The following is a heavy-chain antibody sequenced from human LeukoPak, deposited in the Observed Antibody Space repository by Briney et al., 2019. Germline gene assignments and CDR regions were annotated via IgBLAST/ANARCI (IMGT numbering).Heavy chain of an antibody. CDR2: IIPIFGTA. D-gene: IGHD2-2*03. J-gene: IGHJ4*02. CDR3: ASGYCSSTSCYVSGYYFDY. V-gene: IGHV1-69*13. CDR1: GGTFSSYA. Sequence: GVSVKVSCKASGGTFSSYAISWVRQAPGQGLEWMGGIIPIFGTANYAQKFQGRVTITADESTSTAYMELSSLRSEDTAVYYCASGYCSSTSCYVSGYYFDYWGQGTLVTVSS.